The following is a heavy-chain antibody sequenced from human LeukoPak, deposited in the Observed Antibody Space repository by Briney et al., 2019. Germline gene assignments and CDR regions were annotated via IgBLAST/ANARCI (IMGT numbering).Heavy chain of an antibody. CDR3: ARDHGSGSYPDAFDI. V-gene: IGHV3-7*01. Sequence: GGSLRLSCAASGFTFSSYWMSWVRQAPGKGLEWVANIKQDGSEKYYVDSVKGRFTISRDNAKNSLYLQMNSLRAEDTAVYYCARDHGSGSYPDAFDIWGQGTMVTVSS. CDR1: GFTFSSYW. J-gene: IGHJ3*02. D-gene: IGHD3-10*01. CDR2: IKQDGSEK.